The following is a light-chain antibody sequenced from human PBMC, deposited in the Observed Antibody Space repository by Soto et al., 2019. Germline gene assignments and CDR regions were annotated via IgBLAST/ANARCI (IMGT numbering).Light chain of an antibody. CDR2: NSD. CDR1: SSNIGNHY. Sequence: QSVLTQPPSMSAAPGQRVTISCSGSSSNIGNHYDPLYQQFPGTAPKLLIVNSDKRPSGIPDRFSGSKSGTSATLGITGLQTGDEAAYYCATWDSSLSAVVFGGGTKVTVL. J-gene: IGLJ2*01. CDR3: ATWDSSLSAVV. V-gene: IGLV1-51*01.